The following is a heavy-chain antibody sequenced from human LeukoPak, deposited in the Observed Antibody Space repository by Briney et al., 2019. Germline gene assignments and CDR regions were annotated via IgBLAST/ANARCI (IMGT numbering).Heavy chain of an antibody. CDR1: GFTFSSYG. V-gene: IGHV3-33*01. D-gene: IGHD3-22*01. J-gene: IGHJ4*02. Sequence: HTGGSLRLSCAASGFTFSSYGMHWVRQAPGKGLEWVAVIWYDGSNKYYADSVKGRFTISRDNSKNTLYLQMNSLRAEDTAVYYCARDEGYYDSSGYLPSDYWGQGTLVTVSS. CDR3: ARDEGYYDSSGYLPSDY. CDR2: IWYDGSNK.